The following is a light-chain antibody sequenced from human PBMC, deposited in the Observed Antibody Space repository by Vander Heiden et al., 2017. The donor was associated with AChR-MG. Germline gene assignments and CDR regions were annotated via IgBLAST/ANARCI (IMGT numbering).Light chain of an antibody. J-gene: IGKJ3*01. V-gene: IGKV1-5*03. CDR2: KAS. CDR3: QLYNSYWGFT. Sequence: DIQMTQSPSTLSASVGDRVTITCRASQSISTWLAWYQQQPGKAPKLLIYKASSLKSGVPSRFSGSGSGTEFTLTISSLQPDDFATYYCQLYNSYWGFTFGPGTKVDIK. CDR1: QSISTW.